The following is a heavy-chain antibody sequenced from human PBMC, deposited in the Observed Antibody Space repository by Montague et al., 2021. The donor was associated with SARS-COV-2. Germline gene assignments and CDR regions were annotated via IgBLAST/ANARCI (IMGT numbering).Heavy chain of an antibody. D-gene: IGHD2-2*01. CDR3: ARQGDQLLLEYWLDP. CDR2: IYYSGST. V-gene: IGHV4-39*01. CDR1: GGSISSSSYY. J-gene: IGHJ5*02. Sequence: SETLSLTCTVSGGSISSSSYYWCWIRQPPGKGLEWIGSIYYSGSTXYNPSLKSRVTISVDTSKNQFSLKLSSVTAADTAVYYCARQGDQLLLEYWLDPWGQGTLVTVSS.